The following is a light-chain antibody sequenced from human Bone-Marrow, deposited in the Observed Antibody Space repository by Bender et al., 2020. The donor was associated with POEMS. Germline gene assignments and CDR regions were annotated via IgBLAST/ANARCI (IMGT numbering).Light chain of an antibody. CDR3: CSYITGASFV. Sequence: QSALTQPASVSGSPGQSITISCTGTSSNVGNYILVSWYQQYPGKAPKLLIYEGSQRPSGVSNRFSGSKSGNTASLSISGLQAEDEADYYCCSYITGASFVFGTGTEVTVL. CDR2: EGS. J-gene: IGLJ1*01. V-gene: IGLV2-14*02. CDR1: SSNVGNYIL.